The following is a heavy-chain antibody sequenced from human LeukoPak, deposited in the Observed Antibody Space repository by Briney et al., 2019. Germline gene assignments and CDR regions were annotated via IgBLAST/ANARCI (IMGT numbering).Heavy chain of an antibody. J-gene: IGHJ3*02. CDR3: ARPAGYSHGTDAFDI. CDR2: ISSSGSTI. Sequence: PGGSLRLYCAASGFTFSDYYMSWIRQAPGKGLEWVSYISSSGSTIYYADSVKGRFTISRDNAKNSLYLQMNSLRAEDTAVYYCARPAGYSHGTDAFDIWGQGTMVTVSS. V-gene: IGHV3-11*01. CDR1: GFTFSDYY. D-gene: IGHD5-12*01.